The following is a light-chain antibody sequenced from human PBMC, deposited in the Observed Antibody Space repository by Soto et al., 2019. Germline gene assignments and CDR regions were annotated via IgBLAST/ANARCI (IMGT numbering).Light chain of an antibody. CDR3: SSYAGNKHV. V-gene: IGLV2-8*01. Sequence: QSVLTQPPSASGSLGQSVTISCTGTRSDVGGYEYVSWYQQHPGKAPKLMIYEVTKRPSGVPDRFSGSKPGNTASLTVSGLQAEDEADYYCSSYAGNKHVFGTGTKVTVL. J-gene: IGLJ1*01. CDR2: EVT. CDR1: RSDVGGYEY.